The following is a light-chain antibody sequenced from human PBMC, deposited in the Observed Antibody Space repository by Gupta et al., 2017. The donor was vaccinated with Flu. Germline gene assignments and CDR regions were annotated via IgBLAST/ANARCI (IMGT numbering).Light chain of an antibody. CDR3: ATWDNSLIGPV. J-gene: IGLJ3*02. CDR1: SSNIGRTS. Sequence: QSVLTQPPSASGTPGQRVTISCSGSSSNIGRTSVNWYQELPGAAPKPLIYSNNQRPSGVPDRFSGSKSGTTASLAISGLQSEDEADYYCATWDNSLIGPVFGGGTKLTVL. V-gene: IGLV1-44*01. CDR2: SNN.